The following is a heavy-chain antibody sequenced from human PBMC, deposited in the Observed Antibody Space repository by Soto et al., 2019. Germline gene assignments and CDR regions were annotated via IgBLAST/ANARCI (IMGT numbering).Heavy chain of an antibody. V-gene: IGHV3-23*01. Sequence: EVQLLESGGGLVQPGGSLRLSCAASGFTFSSYAMSWVRQAPGKGLEWVSAISGSGGSTYYADSVKGRFTISRDNSKNTLYLQMNSLRAEDTAVYYCARARSPDTAYYYGMDVWGQGTTVTVSS. J-gene: IGHJ6*02. CDR3: ARARSPDTAYYYGMDV. D-gene: IGHD5-18*01. CDR2: ISGSGGST. CDR1: GFTFSSYA.